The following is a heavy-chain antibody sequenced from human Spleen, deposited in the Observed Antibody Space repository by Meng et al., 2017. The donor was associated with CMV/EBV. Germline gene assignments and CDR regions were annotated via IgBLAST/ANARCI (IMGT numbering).Heavy chain of an antibody. CDR3: ALNGPWVIDY. D-gene: IGHD3-22*01. CDR2: ISSSSSYI. CDR1: GLPFSSYS. Sequence: EVQLVGVGGGLVKPVGTLRLSCAASGLPFSSYSMNWVRQAPGKGLEWVSSISSSSSYIYYADSVKDRFTISRDNDKNSLYLQMTSLRAEDTAVYYCALNGPWVIDYWGQGTLVTVSS. V-gene: IGHV3-21*01. J-gene: IGHJ4*02.